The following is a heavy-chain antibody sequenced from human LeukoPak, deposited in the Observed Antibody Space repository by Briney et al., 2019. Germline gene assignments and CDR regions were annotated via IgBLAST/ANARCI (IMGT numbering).Heavy chain of an antibody. CDR1: VYTLTSYY. Sequence: ASVKISCKASVYTLTSYYMHWVRQAPGQGFEWMGIINPSGGETTYAQKFQGRVTMTRDMSTSTVYMELSSLRSEDTAVYYCARDTSEVGATAVFDYWGQGTLVTVSS. J-gene: IGHJ4*02. D-gene: IGHD1-26*01. CDR3: ARDTSEVGATAVFDY. V-gene: IGHV1-46*01. CDR2: INPSGGET.